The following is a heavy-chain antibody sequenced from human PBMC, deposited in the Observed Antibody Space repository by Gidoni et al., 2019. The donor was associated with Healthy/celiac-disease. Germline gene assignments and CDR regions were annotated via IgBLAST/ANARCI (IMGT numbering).Heavy chain of an antibody. Sequence: EVQLVESGGGLVQPGRSLRLSCAASVFTFDDSAMHWVRQAPGKGLEWVSLISGDGGSTYYADSVKGRFTIARDNSKNSLYLQMNSLRTEDTALYYCAKDMGPQEYYDIYDGMDVWVQGTTVTVSS. CDR2: ISGDGGST. D-gene: IGHD3-9*01. CDR1: VFTFDDSA. V-gene: IGHV3-43*02. J-gene: IGHJ6*02. CDR3: AKDMGPQEYYDIYDGMDV.